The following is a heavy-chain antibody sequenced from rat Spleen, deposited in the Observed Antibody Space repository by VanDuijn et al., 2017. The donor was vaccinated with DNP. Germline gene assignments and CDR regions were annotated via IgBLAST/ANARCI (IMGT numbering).Heavy chain of an antibody. V-gene: IGHV5-22*01. CDR2: ITYDGGST. CDR3: ARWNSGHFDY. CDR1: GFTFSNYD. Sequence: EVRLVESGGGLVQPGRSMKLSCAASGFTFSNYDMAWVRQAPKKGLEWVAYITYDGGSTYYRDSVKGRFTISRDNAKNTLYLQMNSLRSEDMATYYCARWNSGHFDYWGQGVMVTVPS. D-gene: IGHD4-3*01. J-gene: IGHJ2*01.